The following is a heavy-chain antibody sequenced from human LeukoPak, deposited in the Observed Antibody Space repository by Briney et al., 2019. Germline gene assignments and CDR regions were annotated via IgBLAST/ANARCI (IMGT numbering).Heavy chain of an antibody. V-gene: IGHV5-51*01. J-gene: IGHJ4*02. D-gene: IGHD4-17*01. CDR1: GYTFTGDW. CDR2: IYPGDSDT. CDR3: ARRTDYGDYYFDY. Sequence: GESLKISCKASGYTFTGDWIGWVRQMPGKGLEWMGIIYPGDSDTKYNAPFQGQVTISADKSISTAYLQWSSLKASDTAMYFCARRTDYGDYYFDYWGQGTLVTVSS.